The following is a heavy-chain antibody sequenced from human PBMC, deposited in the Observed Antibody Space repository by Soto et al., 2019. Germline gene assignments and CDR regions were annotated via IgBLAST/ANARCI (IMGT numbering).Heavy chain of an antibody. CDR3: AKDRTSSWPYYYYGMDV. V-gene: IGHV3-30*18. CDR1: GFTFSSYG. D-gene: IGHD6-13*01. J-gene: IGHJ6*02. CDR2: ISYDGSNK. Sequence: QVQLVESGGGVVQPGRSLRLSCAASGFTFSSYGMHWVRQAPGKGLERVAVISYDGSNKYYADSVKGRFTISRDNSKNTLYLQMNSLRAEDTAVYYCAKDRTSSWPYYYYGMDVWGQGTTVTVSS.